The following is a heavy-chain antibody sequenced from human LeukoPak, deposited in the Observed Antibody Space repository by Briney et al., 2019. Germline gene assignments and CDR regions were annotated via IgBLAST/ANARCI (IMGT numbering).Heavy chain of an antibody. V-gene: IGHV1-2*06. CDR1: GYTFTGYY. CDR2: INPNSGGT. J-gene: IGHJ6*02. CDR3: ARVVPADYYGMDV. Sequence: ASVTVSCKASGYTFTGYYMHWVRQAPGQGLEWMGRINPNSGGTNYAQKFQGRVTMTRDTSISTAYMELSRLRSDDTAVYYCARVVPADYYGMDVWGQGTTVTVSS.